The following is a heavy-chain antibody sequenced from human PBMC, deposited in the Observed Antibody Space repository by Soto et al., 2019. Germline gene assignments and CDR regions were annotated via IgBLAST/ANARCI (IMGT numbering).Heavy chain of an antibody. CDR2: ISGSGGST. CDR1: GFTFSSYA. J-gene: IGHJ4*02. CDR3: AKSPWELPRGRFDY. D-gene: IGHD1-26*01. Sequence: GGSLRLSCAASGFTFSSYAMSWVRQAPGKGLEWVSAISGSGGSTYYADSMKGRFTISRDNSKNTLYLQMNSLRAEDTAVYYCAKSPWELPRGRFDYWGQGTLVTVSS. V-gene: IGHV3-23*01.